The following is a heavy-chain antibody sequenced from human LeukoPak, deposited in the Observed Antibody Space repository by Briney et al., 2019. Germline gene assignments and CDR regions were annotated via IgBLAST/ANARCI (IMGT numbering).Heavy chain of an antibody. J-gene: IGHJ2*01. CDR3: ARHNYYYDSSGYFPGNFDL. CDR1: GGSISSYY. CDR2: IYYSGST. D-gene: IGHD3-22*01. Sequence: SETLSLTCTVSGGSISSYYWSWIRQPPGKGLEWIGYIYYSGSTNYNPSLKGRVTISVDTSKNQFSLKLSSVTAADTAVYYCARHNYYYDSSGYFPGNFDLWGRGTLVTVSS. V-gene: IGHV4-59*08.